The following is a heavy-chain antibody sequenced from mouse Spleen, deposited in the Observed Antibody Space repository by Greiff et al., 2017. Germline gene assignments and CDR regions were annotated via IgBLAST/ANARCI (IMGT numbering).Heavy chain of an antibody. J-gene: IGHJ1*01. CDR2: INPNYGTT. Sequence: EVQLQQSGPELVKPGASVKISCKASGYSFTDYNMNWVKQSNGKSLEWIGVINPNYGTTSYNQKFKGKATLTVDQSSSTAYMQLNSLTSEDSAVYYCARRGILLYDYYWYFDVWGAGTTVTVSS. V-gene: IGHV1-39*01. D-gene: IGHD2-4*01. CDR3: ARRGILLYDYYWYFDV. CDR1: GYSFTDYN.